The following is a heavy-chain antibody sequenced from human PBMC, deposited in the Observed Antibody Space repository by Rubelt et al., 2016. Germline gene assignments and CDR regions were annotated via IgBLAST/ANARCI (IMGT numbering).Heavy chain of an antibody. CDR2: ISSSTI. CDR3: ARDQYLGPINAFDI. J-gene: IGHJ3*02. D-gene: IGHD4-11*01. Sequence: EVQLVESGGGLVQPGGSLRLSCAASGFTFSSYAMSWVRQAPGKGLEWVSAISSSTIYYADSVKGRFTISRDNAKNSLYLQMNSLRDEDTAVYYCARDQYLGPINAFDIWGQGTMVTVSS. V-gene: IGHV3-48*02. CDR1: GFTFSSYA.